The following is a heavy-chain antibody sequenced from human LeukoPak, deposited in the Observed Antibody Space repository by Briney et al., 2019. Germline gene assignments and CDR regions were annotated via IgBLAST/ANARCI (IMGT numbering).Heavy chain of an antibody. CDR3: ARGVPTLSSWFDS. CDR2: ISWNSGSI. V-gene: IGHV3-9*01. CDR1: GFTFDDYA. J-gene: IGHJ5*01. D-gene: IGHD6-13*01. Sequence: PGGSLRLSCAASGFTFDDYAMHWVRQAPGKGLEWVSGISWNSGSIGYADSVKGRFTISRDNAKNSLYLQMNSLRAEDTALYYCARGVPTLSSWFDSWGQGTLVTVYS.